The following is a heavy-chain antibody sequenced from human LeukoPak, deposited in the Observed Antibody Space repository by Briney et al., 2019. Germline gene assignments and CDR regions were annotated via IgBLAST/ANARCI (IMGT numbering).Heavy chain of an antibody. CDR2: ISGSSAYI. V-gene: IGHV3-21*01. D-gene: IGHD6-19*01. Sequence: GGSLRLSCAASGFTFDDYAMHWVRQAPGKGLEWVSSISGSSAYIYYADSVKGRFTISRDNAKNSLYLQMNSLRADDTAVYYCARVKGVAVAATGFDSWGQGTLVTVSS. CDR3: ARVKGVAVAATGFDS. J-gene: IGHJ4*02. CDR1: GFTFDDYA.